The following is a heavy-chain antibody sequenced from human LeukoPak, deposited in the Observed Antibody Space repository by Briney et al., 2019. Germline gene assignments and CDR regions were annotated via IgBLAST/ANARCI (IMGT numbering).Heavy chain of an antibody. Sequence: PSETLSLTCTVSGGSISSYYWSWIRQPPGKGLEWIGYIYYSGSTNHNPSLKSRVTISVDTSKNQFSLKLSSVTAADTAVYYCAKDEGSSWYYNDAFDIWGQGTMVTVSS. J-gene: IGHJ3*02. CDR2: IYYSGST. V-gene: IGHV4-59*01. CDR3: AKDEGSSWYYNDAFDI. D-gene: IGHD6-13*01. CDR1: GGSISSYY.